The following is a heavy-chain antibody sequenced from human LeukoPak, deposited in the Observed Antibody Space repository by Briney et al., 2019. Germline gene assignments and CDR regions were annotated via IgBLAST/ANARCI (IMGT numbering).Heavy chain of an antibody. V-gene: IGHV4-4*02. CDR2: IYHSGST. CDR3: ARLGYDFWSGYHRNWFDP. J-gene: IGHJ5*02. Sequence: SETLSLTCAVSGGSISSSNWWSWVRQPPGKGLEWIGEIYHSGSTNYNPSLKSRVTISVDKSKNQFSLKLSSVTAADTAVYYCARLGYDFWSGYHRNWFDPWGQGTLVTVSS. D-gene: IGHD3-3*01. CDR1: GGSISSSNW.